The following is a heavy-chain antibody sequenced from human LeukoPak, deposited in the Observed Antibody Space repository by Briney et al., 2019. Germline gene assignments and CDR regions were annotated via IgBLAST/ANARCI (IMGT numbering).Heavy chain of an antibody. J-gene: IGHJ3*02. CDR3: ARYCTGANCYSNRGAFGT. CDR1: GGSINYYY. Sequence: SETLSLTCTVSGGSINYYYWMWIRQPPGKGPEWIGHISYSGNINSNPSLRSRVTASVDTSKNQFSLKLSSVTAADTAVYYCARYCTGANCYSNRGAFGTWGRGTMVTVSS. D-gene: IGHD2-15*01. V-gene: IGHV4-59*01. CDR2: ISYSGNI.